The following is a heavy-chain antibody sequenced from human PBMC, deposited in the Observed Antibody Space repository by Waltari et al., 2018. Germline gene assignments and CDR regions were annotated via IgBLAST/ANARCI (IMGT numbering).Heavy chain of an antibody. CDR2: IHTSGST. J-gene: IGHJ4*02. D-gene: IGHD2-2*03. Sequence: QVQLQESGPGLVKPLETLSLTCTVSGGSISGYYWSWIRQPAGKGLEWIGHIHTSGSTNYNPPRKSRVTMSVDTSRNQFSLKLSSVTAADTAVYYCAREYQGMDYWGPGTLVIVSS. CDR1: GGSISGYY. V-gene: IGHV4-4*07. CDR3: AREYQGMDY.